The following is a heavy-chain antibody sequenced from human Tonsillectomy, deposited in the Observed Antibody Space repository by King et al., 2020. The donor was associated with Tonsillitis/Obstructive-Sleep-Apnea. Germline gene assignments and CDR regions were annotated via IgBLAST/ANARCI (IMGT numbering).Heavy chain of an antibody. D-gene: IGHD3-9*01. Sequence: TLKESGPTLVKPTQTLTLTCTFSGFSLSTSGVGEGWIRQPPEKALEWLALIYWDDDKRYSPSLKSRLTITKDTSKNQVVLTMTNMDPVDTATYYCAHCYPPYYDILTGFGSWGQGTLVPVSS. J-gene: IGHJ5*02. CDR3: AHCYPPYYDILTGFGS. CDR2: IYWDDDK. CDR1: GFSLSTSGVG. V-gene: IGHV2-5*02.